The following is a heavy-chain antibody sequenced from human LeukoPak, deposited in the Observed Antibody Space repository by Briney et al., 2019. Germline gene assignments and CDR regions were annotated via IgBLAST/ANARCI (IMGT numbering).Heavy chain of an antibody. CDR2: IDYTGSA. CDR1: GGSVSSNSYY. J-gene: IGHJ4*02. CDR3: ARIPVAKTFDY. D-gene: IGHD6-19*01. V-gene: IGHV4-61*01. Sequence: PSETLSLTCTVSGGSVSSNSYYWSWVRQPPGKGLEWIGFIDYTGSANYNPSLRSRVTISVDTSKDQFSVRVMSVTAADTAVYYCARIPVAKTFDYWGQGTLVTVSS.